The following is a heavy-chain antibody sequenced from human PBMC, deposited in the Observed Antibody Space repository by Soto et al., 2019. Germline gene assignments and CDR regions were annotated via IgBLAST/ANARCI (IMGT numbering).Heavy chain of an antibody. Sequence: QLQLQESGPGLVKPSETLSLTCTVSGGSISSSSYYWGWIRQPPGKGLEWIGSIYYSGSTYYNPSLKGRVTISVDTSKNQFSLKLSSVTAADTAVYYCARHLPPPYYDILTGYYTAWFDPWGQGTLVTVSS. CDR3: ARHLPPPYYDILTGYYTAWFDP. CDR2: IYYSGST. CDR1: GGSISSSSYY. V-gene: IGHV4-39*01. D-gene: IGHD3-9*01. J-gene: IGHJ5*02.